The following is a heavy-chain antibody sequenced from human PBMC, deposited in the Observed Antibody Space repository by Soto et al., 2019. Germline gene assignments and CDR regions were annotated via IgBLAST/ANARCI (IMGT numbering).Heavy chain of an antibody. J-gene: IGHJ6*02. CDR2: ISGSGIST. V-gene: IGHV3-23*01. CDR3: VKPPVITASYYYYGMDV. D-gene: IGHD4-4*01. Sequence: LRLSCAASGFTFSTYPMSWVRQAPGKGLEWVSGISGSGISTYYTDSVKGRFTISRDNSKNTVFLQMNSLRDEDTAVYYCVKPPVITASYYYYGMDVWGQGTTVTVSS. CDR1: GFTFSTYP.